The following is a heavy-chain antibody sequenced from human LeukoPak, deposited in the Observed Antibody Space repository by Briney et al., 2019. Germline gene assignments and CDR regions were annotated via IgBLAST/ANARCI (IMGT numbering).Heavy chain of an antibody. J-gene: IGHJ3*02. V-gene: IGHV1-2*02. CDR2: IIPILGIA. Sequence: ASVKVSCKASGYTFTGYYMHWVRQAPGQGLEWMGRIIPILGIANYAQKFQGRVTMTRNTSISTAYMELSSLRSEDTAVYYCANAAFDIWGQGTMVTVSS. CDR1: GYTFTGYY. CDR3: ANAAFDI.